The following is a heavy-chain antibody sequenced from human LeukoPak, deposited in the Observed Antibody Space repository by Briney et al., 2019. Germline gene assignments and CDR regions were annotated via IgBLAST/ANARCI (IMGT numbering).Heavy chain of an antibody. D-gene: IGHD2-2*01. V-gene: IGHV3-21*01. CDR3: ARGGTLGYCSSTSCPTVGFDY. CDR2: ISSSSSYI. Sequence: GGSLRLSCAASGFTFSSYSMNWVRQAPGKGLEWVSSISSSSSYIYYADSVKGRFTISRDNAKNSLYLQMNSLRAEDTAVYYCARGGTLGYCSSTSCPTVGFDYWGRGTLVTVSS. CDR1: GFTFSSYS. J-gene: IGHJ4*02.